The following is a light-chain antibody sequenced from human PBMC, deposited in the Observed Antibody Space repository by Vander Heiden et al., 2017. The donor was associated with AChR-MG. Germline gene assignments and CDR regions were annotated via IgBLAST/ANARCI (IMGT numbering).Light chain of an antibody. Sequence: DIQMTQARSSLSASVGDRVTITCRASQSISSYLNWYQQKTGKAPNVLVYVASNLQSRVPSRFSGNGSGTDFTLTISRLQPEDFATYYCQHTDSTPLTFGQGSTVDVK. CDR3: QHTDSTPLT. CDR1: QSISSY. CDR2: VAS. J-gene: IGKJ1*01. V-gene: IGKV1-39*01.